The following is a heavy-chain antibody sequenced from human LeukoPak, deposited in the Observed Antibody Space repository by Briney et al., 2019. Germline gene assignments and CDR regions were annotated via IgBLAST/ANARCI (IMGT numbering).Heavy chain of an antibody. CDR3: ARLTFDSSGNRHFDY. V-gene: IGHV3-7*01. D-gene: IGHD3-22*01. Sequence: PGGSLSLSCAASGFTFSTYWMSWVRQAPGKGLEWVANIKQDGSTKYYVDSVKGRFTLSRDNAKNSLFLQMDSLRADDTAVYYCARLTFDSSGNRHFDYWGQGTLVTVSS. J-gene: IGHJ4*02. CDR2: IKQDGSTK. CDR1: GFTFSTYW.